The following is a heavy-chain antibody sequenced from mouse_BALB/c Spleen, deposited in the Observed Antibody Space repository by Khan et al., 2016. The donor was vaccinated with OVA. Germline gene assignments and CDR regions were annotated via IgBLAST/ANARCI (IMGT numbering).Heavy chain of an antibody. D-gene: IGHD1-2*01. Sequence: VQLQESGPELVKPGASVKMSCKASGYTFTDYLINWVKQRTGQGLEWIGESYPGSGYTNYNEKFKGKAKMTSEKSSNTAYIQLSSLTSEDSAVYFCARAGYGGFAYLGQGTLVTVSA. J-gene: IGHJ3*01. V-gene: IGHV1-77*01. CDR3: ARAGYGGFAY. CDR2: SYPGSGYT. CDR1: GYTFTDYL.